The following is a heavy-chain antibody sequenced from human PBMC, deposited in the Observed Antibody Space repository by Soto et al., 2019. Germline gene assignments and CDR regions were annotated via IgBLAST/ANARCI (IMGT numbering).Heavy chain of an antibody. J-gene: IGHJ6*02. CDR3: AGRGSWDTAMVTAYYYYGMDV. CDR2: IIPIFGTA. CDR1: GGTFSSYA. Sequence: SVKVSCKASGGTFSSYAISWVRQAPGQGLEWMGGIIPIFGTANYAQEFQGRVTITADESTSTAYMELSSLRSEDTAVYYCAGRGSWDTAMVTAYYYYGMDVWGQGTTVTVSS. V-gene: IGHV1-69*13. D-gene: IGHD5-18*01.